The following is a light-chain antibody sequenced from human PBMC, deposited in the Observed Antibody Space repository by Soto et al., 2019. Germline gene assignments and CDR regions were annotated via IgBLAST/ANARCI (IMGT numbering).Light chain of an antibody. V-gene: IGLV2-14*01. CDR1: SSDVGGYNY. Sequence: QSVLTQPASVSGSPGQSITISCAGTSSDVGGYNYVSWYQQHPGKAPILMIYDASNRPSGVSNRFSGSKSGNTASLTISGLQAEDEADYYCSSYTSSSTWVFGGGTKVTVL. CDR2: DAS. J-gene: IGLJ3*02. CDR3: SSYTSSSTWV.